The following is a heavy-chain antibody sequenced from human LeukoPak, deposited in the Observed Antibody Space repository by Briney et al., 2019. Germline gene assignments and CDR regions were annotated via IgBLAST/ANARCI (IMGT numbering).Heavy chain of an antibody. D-gene: IGHD1-26*01. CDR2: IKSKTDGGTT. V-gene: IGHV3-15*01. J-gene: IGHJ6*02. CDR3: TTDRSKVGATGYYYSGMDV. Sequence: GGSLRLSCAASGFTFSSYDMSWVRQAPGKGLEWVGRIKSKTDGGTTDYAAPVKGRFTISRDDSKNTLYLQMNSLKTEDTAVYYCTTDRSKVGATGYYYSGMDVWGQGTTVTVSS. CDR1: GFTFSSYD.